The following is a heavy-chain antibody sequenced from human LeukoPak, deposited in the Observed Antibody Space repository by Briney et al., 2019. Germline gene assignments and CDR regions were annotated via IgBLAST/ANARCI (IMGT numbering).Heavy chain of an antibody. Sequence: APVKVSCKASGYTFTGYYMHWVRQAPGQGLEWMGRINPNSGGTNYAQKFQGRVTMTRDTSISTAYMELSRLRSDDTAVYYCARPVVPAAIYFDYWGQGTLVTVSS. CDR1: GYTFTGYY. V-gene: IGHV1-2*06. D-gene: IGHD2-2*02. J-gene: IGHJ4*02. CDR3: ARPVVPAAIYFDY. CDR2: INPNSGGT.